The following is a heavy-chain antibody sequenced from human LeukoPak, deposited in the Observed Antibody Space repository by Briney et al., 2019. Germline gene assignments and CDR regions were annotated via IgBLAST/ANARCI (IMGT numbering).Heavy chain of an antibody. CDR3: GYYYGSGSYPADY. D-gene: IGHD3-10*01. V-gene: IGHV3-49*04. J-gene: IGHJ4*02. CDR2: IRSKAYGGTT. Sequence: GGSLRLSCTASGFTFGDYVMSWVRQAPGKGLEWVGFIRSKAYGGTTEYAASVKGRFTISRDDSKSIAYLQTNSLKTEDTAVYYCGYYYGSGSYPADYWGQGTLVTVSS. CDR1: GFTFGDYV.